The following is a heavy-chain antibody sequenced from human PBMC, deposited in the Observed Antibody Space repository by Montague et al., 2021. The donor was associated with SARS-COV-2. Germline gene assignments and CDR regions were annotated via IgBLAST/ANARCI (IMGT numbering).Heavy chain of an antibody. J-gene: IGHJ4*02. D-gene: IGHD4-17*01. CDR1: GFTFSTHA. V-gene: IGHV3-30-3*01. CDR2: ISYDGNNK. Sequence: SLRLSCAASGFTFSTHAIHWVCQAPGKGLEWVAVISYDGNNKYYADSVKGRFSISRDNAKNTLHLQMNSLRAEDTALYFCARGSSRFGDYTFHFDFWGQGTLVTVSS. CDR3: ARGSSRFGDYTFHFDF.